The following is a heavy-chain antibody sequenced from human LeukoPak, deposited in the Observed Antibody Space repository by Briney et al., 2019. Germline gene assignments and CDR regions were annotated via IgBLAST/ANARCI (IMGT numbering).Heavy chain of an antibody. D-gene: IGHD3-9*01. CDR1: GYTFTGYY. J-gene: IGHJ4*02. Sequence: ASVKVSCKASGYTFTGYYMHWVRQAPGQGLEWMGWINPNSGGTNFAQKFEGRVTMTRDTSISTVYMELSGLRSDDTAVYYCARGNDILTSYYGLDYWGQGTLVTVSS. CDR3: ARGNDILTSYYGLDY. CDR2: INPNSGGT. V-gene: IGHV1-2*02.